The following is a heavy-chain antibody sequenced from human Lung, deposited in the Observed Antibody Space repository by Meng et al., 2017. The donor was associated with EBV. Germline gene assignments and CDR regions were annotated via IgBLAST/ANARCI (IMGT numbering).Heavy chain of an antibody. Sequence: VQLQDSGQRLVKPSQALSLTCTVSGGSIRSGGYYWSWIRQQPGKGLEWIGYIYYTGSSFYNPSLKSRVTISVDTSKNQFSLNLSSVTAADTAVYYCANAGRFGESLGDYWGQGILVTVSS. CDR2: IYYTGSS. D-gene: IGHD3-10*01. V-gene: IGHV4-31*03. CDR3: ANAGRFGESLGDY. CDR1: GGSIRSGGYY. J-gene: IGHJ4*02.